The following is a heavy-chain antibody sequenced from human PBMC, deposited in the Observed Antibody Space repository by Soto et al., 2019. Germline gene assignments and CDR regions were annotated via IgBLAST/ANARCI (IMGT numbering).Heavy chain of an antibody. V-gene: IGHV1-58*01. D-gene: IGHD6-19*01. CDR3: ARDLIGTGWYGDFDY. Sequence: ASVKVSCKASGFTFTSSAVQWVRQARGQRLEWIGWIVVNSGSTNYAQKFQEWVTMTRDTSISTAYMELSRLRSDDTAVYYCARDLIGTGWYGDFDYWGQGTLVTVSS. CDR1: GFTFTSSA. CDR2: IVVNSGST. J-gene: IGHJ4*02.